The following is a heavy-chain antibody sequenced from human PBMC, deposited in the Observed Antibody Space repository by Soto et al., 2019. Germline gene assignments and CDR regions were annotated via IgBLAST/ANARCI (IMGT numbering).Heavy chain of an antibody. V-gene: IGHV3-33*01. Sequence: QVQLVESGGGVVQPGRSLRLSCATSGFVFSNYVMHWVRQAPGKGLEWVAVIWYDGSNKHYADTVKGRFTISRDSSKNTVYLQMDSLRAEDTAVYYCARPKLPWFGETRYDYFDYWGQGTLVTVSS. CDR2: IWYDGSNK. J-gene: IGHJ4*02. CDR1: GFVFSNYV. D-gene: IGHD3-10*01. CDR3: ARPKLPWFGETRYDYFDY.